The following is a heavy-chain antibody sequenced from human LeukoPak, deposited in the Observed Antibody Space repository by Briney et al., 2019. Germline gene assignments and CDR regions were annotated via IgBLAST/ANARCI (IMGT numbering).Heavy chain of an antibody. D-gene: IGHD3-9*01. CDR2: IDYDSSHI. V-gene: IGHV3-21*01. CDR3: TRDPLRYLRVGHYDY. CDR1: GFTFSTSA. J-gene: IGHJ4*02. Sequence: GGSLRLSCAASGFTFSTSAMNWVRQVPGKGREWVSSIDYDSSHIYYAASVRGRFTISRGNARDSVYLQMDILRVEDTAVYYCTRDPLRYLRVGHYDYWGQGTLVAVSS.